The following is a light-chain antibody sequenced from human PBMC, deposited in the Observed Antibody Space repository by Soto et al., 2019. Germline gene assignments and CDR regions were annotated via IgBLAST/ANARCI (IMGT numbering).Light chain of an antibody. J-gene: IGLJ2*01. Sequence: QSVLTQPSSLAASPGASASLTCTLRSGLNVCSYRIYWYQQKPGSPPQYLLRYKSDSSSHQGSGVPSRFSGPKDASTNAGILVISGLQSEDEADYYCMIWHSSAVVFGGGTKVTVL. V-gene: IGLV5-45*03. CDR2: YKSDSSS. CDR1: SGLNVCSYR. CDR3: MIWHSSAVV.